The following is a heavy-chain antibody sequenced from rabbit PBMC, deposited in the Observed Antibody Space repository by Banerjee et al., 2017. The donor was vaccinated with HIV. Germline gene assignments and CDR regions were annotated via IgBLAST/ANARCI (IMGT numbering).Heavy chain of an antibody. Sequence: EQLEESGGGLVKPEGSLTLTCKASGVSLNDKDVMCWVRQAPGKGLEWISCINIVTGKSVYANWAKGRFTMSRTSSTTVTLQMTSLTAADTATYFCARDGAGGSYFALRGPGTLVTVS. D-gene: IGHD8-1*01. CDR1: GVSLNDKDV. CDR2: INIVTGKS. J-gene: IGHJ6*01. CDR3: ARDGAGGSYFAL. V-gene: IGHV1S45*01.